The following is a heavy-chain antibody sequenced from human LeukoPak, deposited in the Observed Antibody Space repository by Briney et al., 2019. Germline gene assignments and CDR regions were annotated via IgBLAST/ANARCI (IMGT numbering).Heavy chain of an antibody. CDR2: IIPIFGTA. D-gene: IGHD2-2*01. Sequence: ASVKVSCKASGGTFSIYAISWVRQAPGQGHEWMGRIIPIFGTANYAQKFQGRVTITADKSTSTAYMELSSLRSEDTAVYYCAGTPTVVVPAALPYWGQGTLVTVSS. CDR3: AGTPTVVVPAALPY. CDR1: GGTFSIYA. V-gene: IGHV1-69*06. J-gene: IGHJ4*02.